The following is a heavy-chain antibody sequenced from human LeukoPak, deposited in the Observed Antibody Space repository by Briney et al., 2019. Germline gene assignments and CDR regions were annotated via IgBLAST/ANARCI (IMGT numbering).Heavy chain of an antibody. V-gene: IGHV4-30-2*01. CDR3: AGTYCSSSSCHVHPHYYYMDV. CDR2: IYHSGST. CDR1: GGSISSGGYY. D-gene: IGHD2-2*01. Sequence: PSQTLSLTCTVSGGSISSGGYYWSWIRQPPGKGLEWIGYIYHSGSTYYNPSLKSRVTISVDRSKNQFSLKLSSVTAADTAVYYCAGTYCSSSSCHVHPHYYYMDVWGKGTTVTVSS. J-gene: IGHJ6*03.